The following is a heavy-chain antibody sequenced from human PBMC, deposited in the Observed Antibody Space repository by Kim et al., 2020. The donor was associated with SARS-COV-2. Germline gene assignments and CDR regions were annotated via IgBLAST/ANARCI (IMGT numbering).Heavy chain of an antibody. CDR3: AKGGSGYVGGSRDDY. Sequence: GGSLRLSCAASGFTFSSYAMSWVRQAPGKGLEWVSAISGSGGSTYYADSVKGRFTISRDNSKNTLYLQMNSLRAEDTAVYYCAKGGSGYVGGSRDDYWGQGTLVTVSS. CDR2: ISGSGGST. J-gene: IGHJ4*02. V-gene: IGHV3-23*01. D-gene: IGHD5-12*01. CDR1: GFTFSSYA.